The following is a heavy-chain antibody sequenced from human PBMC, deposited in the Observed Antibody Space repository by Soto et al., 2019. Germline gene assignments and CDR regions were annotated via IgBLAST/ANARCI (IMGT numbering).Heavy chain of an antibody. V-gene: IGHV4-39*07. CDR3: ARVSAGGYDFWSGYYTNYYYYGMDV. J-gene: IGHJ6*02. D-gene: IGHD3-3*01. Sequence: SETLSLTCTVSGGSISSSSYYWGWIRQPPGKGLEWIGSIYYSGSTNYNPSLKSRVTISVDTSKNQFSLKLSSVTAADTAVYYCARVSAGGYDFWSGYYTNYYYYGMDVWGQGTTVT. CDR1: GGSISSSSYY. CDR2: IYYSGST.